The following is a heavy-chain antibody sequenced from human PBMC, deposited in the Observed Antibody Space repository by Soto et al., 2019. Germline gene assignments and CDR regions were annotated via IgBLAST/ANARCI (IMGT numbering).Heavy chain of an antibody. D-gene: IGHD2-21*02. J-gene: IGHJ4*02. Sequence: EVPLVDSGGGLVQQWGSLRLSCAASGFTFTSNSMNWVRHAPRKGLQWISYITSSSSTIYYADSVKGRCTLSRDNAKNSVYLQMNSLKDEDTAVYYCARGGVGTAYFDSWGQGMLVIVSS. CDR2: ITSSSSTI. CDR1: GFTFTSNS. V-gene: IGHV3-48*02. CDR3: ARGGVGTAYFDS.